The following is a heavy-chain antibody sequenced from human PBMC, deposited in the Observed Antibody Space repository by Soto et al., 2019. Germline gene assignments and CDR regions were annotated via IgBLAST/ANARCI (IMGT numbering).Heavy chain of an antibody. CDR3: ARGLIAAAGKMTLDWFDP. J-gene: IGHJ5*02. Sequence: ASVKVSCKASGGTFSSYTISWVRQAPGQGLEWMGRIIPILGIANYAQKFQGRVTITADKSTSTAYMELSSLRSEDTAVYYCARGLIAAAGKMTLDWFDPWGQGTLVTVSS. V-gene: IGHV1-69*02. CDR2: IIPILGIA. D-gene: IGHD6-13*01. CDR1: GGTFSSYT.